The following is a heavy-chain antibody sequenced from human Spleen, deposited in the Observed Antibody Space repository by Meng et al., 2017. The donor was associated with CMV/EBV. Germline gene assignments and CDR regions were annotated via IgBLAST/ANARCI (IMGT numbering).Heavy chain of an antibody. CDR3: ARDYSSSSKGMDV. V-gene: IGHV4-31*11. CDR1: GGPISSSNW. J-gene: IGHJ6*02. Sequence: SETLSLTCEVSGGPISSSNWWSWVRQYPGKGLEWIGYIYYSGSTYYNPSLKSRVTISVDTSKNQFSLKLNSVTAADTAVYYCARDYSSSSKGMDVWGQGTTVTVSS. D-gene: IGHD6-6*01. CDR2: IYYSGST.